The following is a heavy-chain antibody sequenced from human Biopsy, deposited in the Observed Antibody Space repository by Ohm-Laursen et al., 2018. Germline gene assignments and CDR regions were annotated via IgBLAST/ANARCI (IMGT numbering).Heavy chain of an antibody. CDR1: GGSISSSTFY. V-gene: IGHV4-39*01. Sequence: SETLSLTCPFSGGSISSSTFYWGWIRQPPGKGLEWIGSVDYSGSGHYNQSLESRFTISVDPSKNQFSLRRSSVTAADTAVYYCARSPPPYYYDNSGYYWVNWGQGTLVTVSS. D-gene: IGHD3-22*01. CDR3: ARSPPPYYYDNSGYYWVN. J-gene: IGHJ4*02. CDR2: VDYSGSG.